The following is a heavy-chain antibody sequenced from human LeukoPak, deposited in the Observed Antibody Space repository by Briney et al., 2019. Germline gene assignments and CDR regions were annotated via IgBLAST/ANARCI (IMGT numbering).Heavy chain of an antibody. D-gene: IGHD3-3*01. CDR2: IFYSGST. CDR3: ARDNVFRHHGQTYYDFPQGALTMDV. V-gene: IGHV4-59*01. CDR1: GGSISSYY. Sequence: SETLSLTCTVSGGSISSYYWSWIRQPPGKGLEWIGYIFYSGSTNYNPSLKSRVTISVDTSKNQFSLKLSSVTAADTAVYYCARDNVFRHHGQTYYDFPQGALTMDVWGKGTTVTVSS. J-gene: IGHJ6*03.